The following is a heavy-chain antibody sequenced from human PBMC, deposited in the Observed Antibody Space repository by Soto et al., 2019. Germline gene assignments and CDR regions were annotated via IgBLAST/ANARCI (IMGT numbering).Heavy chain of an antibody. CDR1: GFTVSSNY. CDR2: IYSGGST. CDR3: ARAYGDYVGYFDY. Sequence: EVQLVESGGGLVQPGGSLRLSCAASGFTVSSNYMSWVRQAPVKGLEWVSVIYSGGSTYYADSVKGRFTISRHNSKNTLYLQMNSLRAEDTAVYYCARAYGDYVGYFDYWGQGTLVTVSS. D-gene: IGHD4-17*01. J-gene: IGHJ4*02. V-gene: IGHV3-53*04.